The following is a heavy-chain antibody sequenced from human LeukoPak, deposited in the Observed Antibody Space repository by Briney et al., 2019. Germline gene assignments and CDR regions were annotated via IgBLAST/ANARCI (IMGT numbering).Heavy chain of an antibody. V-gene: IGHV4-4*02. D-gene: IGHD3-3*01. CDR1: GGSISSSNW. CDR3: ARGVPDYDFWSGQQFPPFLMDV. J-gene: IGHJ6*02. Sequence: SETLSLTCAVSGGSISSSNWWSWVRQPPGKGLEWIGEIYHSGSTNYNPSLKSRVTISVDKSKNQFSLKLSSVTAADTAVYYCARGVPDYDFWSGQQFPPFLMDVWGQGTTVTVSS. CDR2: IYHSGST.